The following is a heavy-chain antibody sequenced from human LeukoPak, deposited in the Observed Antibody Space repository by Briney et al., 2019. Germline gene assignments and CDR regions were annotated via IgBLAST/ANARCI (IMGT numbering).Heavy chain of an antibody. V-gene: IGHV5-51*01. D-gene: IGHD1-7*01. CDR3: ARPAITGTTLGWFDP. CDR1: GYSFTSYW. Sequence: GESLKISCKGSGYSFTSYWIGWVRQMPGKGLEWMGIIYPGDSDTRYSPSFQGQVTISADKSISTAYLQWSSLKASDTAMYYCARPAITGTTLGWFDPWGQGTLVTVSS. CDR2: IYPGDSDT. J-gene: IGHJ5*02.